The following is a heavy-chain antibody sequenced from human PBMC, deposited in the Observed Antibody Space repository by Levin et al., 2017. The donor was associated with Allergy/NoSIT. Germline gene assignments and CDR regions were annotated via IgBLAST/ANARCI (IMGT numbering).Heavy chain of an antibody. CDR1: GFTFSSYE. CDR2: ISSSGSTI. D-gene: IGHD3-10*01. Sequence: LSLTCAASGFTFSSYEMNWVRQAPGKGLEWVSYISSSGSTIYYADSVKGRFTISRDNAKNSLYLQMNSLRAEDTAVYYCARDSYYGSGSLYRPFDYWGQGTLVTVSS. J-gene: IGHJ4*02. CDR3: ARDSYYGSGSLYRPFDY. V-gene: IGHV3-48*03.